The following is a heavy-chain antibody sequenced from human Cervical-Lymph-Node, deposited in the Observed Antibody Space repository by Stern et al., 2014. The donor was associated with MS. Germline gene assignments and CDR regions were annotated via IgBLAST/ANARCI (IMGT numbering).Heavy chain of an antibody. CDR1: GFSFRGYW. D-gene: IGHD3-3*01. Sequence: EVQLVESGGVLVQPGGSLRLSCAASGFSFRGYWMHWPRQPPGKGPVWLSRMNSDGSRVNYADSVKGRFTISRDNAKYTLYLQMNSLRAEDTAVYYCARDGFTKAMDVWGQGTTVTVS. CDR3: ARDGFTKAMDV. J-gene: IGHJ6*02. CDR2: MNSDGSRV. V-gene: IGHV3-74*01.